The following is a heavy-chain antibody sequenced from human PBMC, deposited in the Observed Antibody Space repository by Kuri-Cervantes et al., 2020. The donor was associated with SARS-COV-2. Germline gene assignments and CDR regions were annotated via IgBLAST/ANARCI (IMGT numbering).Heavy chain of an antibody. CDR1: GFTFSSYA. Sequence: LSLTCAASGFTFSSYAMHWVRQAPDKGLEWVAVISYDGSNKYYADSVKGRFTISRDNSKNTLYLQMNSLRAEDTAVYYCAKDISDLHYFDYWGQGTLVTVSS. CDR2: ISYDGSNK. CDR3: AKDISDLHYFDY. V-gene: IGHV3-30-3*01. D-gene: IGHD2-21*01. J-gene: IGHJ4*02.